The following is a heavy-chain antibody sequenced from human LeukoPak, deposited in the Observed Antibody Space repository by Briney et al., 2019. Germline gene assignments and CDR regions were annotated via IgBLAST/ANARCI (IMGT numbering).Heavy chain of an antibody. D-gene: IGHD5-12*01. CDR3: ARCSGYDFFYPD. V-gene: IGHV3-7*04. CDR2: IKQDGSEK. J-gene: IGHJ3*01. Sequence: SGGSLRLSCADSGFSFSSYEMNWVRQAPGKGLEWVANIKQDGSEKYYVDSVKGRFTISRDSAKNSLYLQMNSLRAEDTAVYYCARCSGYDFFYPDWGQGTMVTVSS. CDR1: GFSFSSYE.